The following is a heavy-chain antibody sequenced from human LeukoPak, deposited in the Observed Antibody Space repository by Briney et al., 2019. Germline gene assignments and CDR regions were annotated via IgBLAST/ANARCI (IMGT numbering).Heavy chain of an antibody. D-gene: IGHD3-9*01. CDR1: GFTFSSYA. V-gene: IGHV3-23*01. CDR2: ISGSGGST. CDR3: AKGVRYFDWLRTFDY. J-gene: IGHJ4*02. Sequence: GGSLRLSCAASGFTFSSYAMSWVRQAPGKGLEWVSAISGSGGSTYYADSVKGRFTISRDNSKNTLYLQMNSLRAEDTAVYYCAKGVRYFDWLRTFDYWGQGTLVTVSS.